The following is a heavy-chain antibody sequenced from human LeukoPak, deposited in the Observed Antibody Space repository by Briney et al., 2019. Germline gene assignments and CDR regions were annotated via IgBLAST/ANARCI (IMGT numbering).Heavy chain of an antibody. CDR1: GFTFSSSA. D-gene: IGHD6-19*01. J-gene: IGHJ4*02. CDR3: AKDRIAVAGRWEFDY. CDR2: ISYDGSNK. Sequence: GGSLRLSCAASGFTFSSSAMSWVRQAPGKGLEWVAVISYDGSNKYYADSVKGRFTISRDNSKNTLYLQMNSLRAEDTAVYYCAKDRIAVAGRWEFDYWGQGTLVTVSS. V-gene: IGHV3-30*18.